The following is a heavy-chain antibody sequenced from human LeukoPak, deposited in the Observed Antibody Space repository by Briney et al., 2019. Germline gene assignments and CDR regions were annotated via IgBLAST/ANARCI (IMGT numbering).Heavy chain of an antibody. J-gene: IGHJ6*03. D-gene: IGHD4-11*01. V-gene: IGHV4-4*09. CDR3: ARLSYSNSGHYYYYLDV. CDR2: IYTSGST. Sequence: PSETLSLTCTVSGVSISIYYWICIRQPPGKGLECISYIYTSGSTNYNPSLKSRVTISVDTSKNQFSPKLSSVTAADTAVYYCARLSYSNSGHYYYYLDVWGKGTTVTVSS. CDR1: GVSISIYY.